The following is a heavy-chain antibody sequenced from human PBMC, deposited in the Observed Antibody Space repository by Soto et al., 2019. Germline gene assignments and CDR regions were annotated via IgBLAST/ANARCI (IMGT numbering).Heavy chain of an antibody. CDR3: ARDGRSVIASFDP. J-gene: IGHJ5*02. CDR2: ISSSSSYI. CDR1: GFTFSSYS. V-gene: IGHV3-21*01. D-gene: IGHD2-21*01. Sequence: EVQLVESGGGLVKPGGSLRLSCAASGFTFSSYSMNWVRQAPGKGLEWVSSISSSSSYIYYADSVKGRFTISRDNAKNSLYLQMNSLRAEDTAVYYCARDGRSVIASFDPWVQGTLVTVSS.